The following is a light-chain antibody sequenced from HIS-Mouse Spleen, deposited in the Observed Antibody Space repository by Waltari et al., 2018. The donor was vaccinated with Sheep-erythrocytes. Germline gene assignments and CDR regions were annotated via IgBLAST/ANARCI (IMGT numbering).Light chain of an antibody. Sequence: DIQMTQSPSSLSASVGDRVTITGRASQSISSYLNWYQQKPVKAPKLRIYAASSLQSGVPARFSGSGSGTDFTLTISSLQPEDVATYYCQQSYSTPPTFGGGTKVEIK. V-gene: IGKV1-39*01. CDR1: QSISSY. J-gene: IGKJ4*01. CDR3: QQSYSTPPT. CDR2: AAS.